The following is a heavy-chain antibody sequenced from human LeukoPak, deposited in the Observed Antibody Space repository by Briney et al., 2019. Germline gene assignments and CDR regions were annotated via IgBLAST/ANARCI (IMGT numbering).Heavy chain of an antibody. J-gene: IGHJ4*02. D-gene: IGHD3-22*01. Sequence: GGSLRLSCAASGFTFSDYYMSWIRQAPGKGLEWVSYISSSGSTIYYADSVKGRFTISRDNAKNSPYLQMNSLRAEDTAVYYCAKTQYYYDSSGYYENYYFDYWGQGTLVTVSS. CDR1: GFTFSDYY. V-gene: IGHV3-11*04. CDR2: ISSSGSTI. CDR3: AKTQYYYDSSGYYENYYFDY.